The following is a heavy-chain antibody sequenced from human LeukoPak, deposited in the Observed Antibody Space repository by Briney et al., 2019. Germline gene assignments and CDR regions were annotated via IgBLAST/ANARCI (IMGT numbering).Heavy chain of an antibody. CDR3: ARQSYYDSSGYYHY. V-gene: IGHV4-39*01. J-gene: IGHJ4*02. CDR2: IYYSGST. Sequence: PSETLSLTCTVSGGSISSSSYYWGWIRQPPGKGLEWIGSIYYSGSTYYNPSLKSLVTISVDTSKNQFSLKLSSVTAADTAVYYCARQSYYDSSGYYHYWGQGALVTVSS. CDR1: GGSISSSSYY. D-gene: IGHD3-22*01.